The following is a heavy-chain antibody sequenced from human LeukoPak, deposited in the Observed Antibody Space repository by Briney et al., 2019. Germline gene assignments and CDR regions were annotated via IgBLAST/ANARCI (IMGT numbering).Heavy chain of an antibody. D-gene: IGHD6-19*01. CDR1: GDSISRYS. V-gene: IGHV4-59*08. J-gene: IGHJ4*02. CDR3: ARWDDSDWAFGN. Sequence: SETLSLTCIVSGDSISRYSWNWIRQSPGRGLEWIGYVANSGAISYKSSLESRVTISVDTSKSQLSPRLASVTAADTAVYYCARWDDSDWAFGNWGPGTLVTVSS. CDR2: VANSGAI.